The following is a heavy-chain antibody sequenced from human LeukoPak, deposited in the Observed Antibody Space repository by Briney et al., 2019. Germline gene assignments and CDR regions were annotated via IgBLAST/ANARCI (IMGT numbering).Heavy chain of an antibody. Sequence: GQSLKISCKGSGYSFTTYWIGWVRQMPGKGLEWMGIIYPGDSDTRYSPSFQGQVTISADKSISTAYLQWSSLKASDTAMYHCAVGLLPNYFDYWGQGTLVTVSS. CDR3: AVGLLPNYFDY. CDR1: GYSFTTYW. D-gene: IGHD3-22*01. CDR2: IYPGDSDT. V-gene: IGHV5-51*01. J-gene: IGHJ4*02.